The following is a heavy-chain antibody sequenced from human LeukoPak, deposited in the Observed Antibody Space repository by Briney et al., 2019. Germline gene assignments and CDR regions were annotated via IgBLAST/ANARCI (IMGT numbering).Heavy chain of an antibody. CDR1: GDSISSYY. CDR3: ARHSGSPYYFDY. V-gene: IGHV4-59*08. J-gene: IGHJ4*02. Sequence: PSETLSLTCTVSGDSISSYYWSWIRQPPGKGLEWIGYIYYSGSTNYNPSLKSRVTISIDTSKKQFSLKLRSVTAADTAVYYCARHSGSPYYFDYWGQGTLVTVSS. CDR2: IYYSGST. D-gene: IGHD1-26*01.